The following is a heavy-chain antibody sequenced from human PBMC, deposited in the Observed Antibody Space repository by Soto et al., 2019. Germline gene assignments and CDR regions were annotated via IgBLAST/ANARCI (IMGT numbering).Heavy chain of an antibody. D-gene: IGHD2-15*01. CDR1: GGSFSGYY. J-gene: IGHJ6*02. Sequence: SETLSLTCAVYGGSFSGYYWSWIRQPPGKGLEWIGEINHSGSTNYNPSLKSRVTISVDTSKNQFSLKLSSVTAADTAVYYCARARIVVVVAALYYYYGMDVWGQGTTVTVSS. CDR3: ARARIVVVVAALYYYYGMDV. CDR2: INHSGST. V-gene: IGHV4-34*01.